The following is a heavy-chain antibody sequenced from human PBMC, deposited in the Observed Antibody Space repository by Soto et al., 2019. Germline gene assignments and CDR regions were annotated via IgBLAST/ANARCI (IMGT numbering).Heavy chain of an antibody. CDR3: ATRSSIYGDVIDY. CDR1: GGSISNYY. D-gene: IGHD4-17*01. J-gene: IGHJ4*02. CDR2: ISYSGST. V-gene: IGHV4-59*01. Sequence: SETLSLTCTVSGGSISNYYWSWIRQPPGKGLELIGYISYSGSTNYNPSLKSRVTISLNTSKTQFSLKLSSVTAAVTAVYYCATRSSIYGDVIDYWGQGTLVTVSS.